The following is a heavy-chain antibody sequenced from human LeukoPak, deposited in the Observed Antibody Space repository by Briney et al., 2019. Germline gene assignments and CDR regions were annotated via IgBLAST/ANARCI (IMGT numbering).Heavy chain of an antibody. D-gene: IGHD6-13*01. Sequence: SETLSLTCSVSGGSISSYYWNWIRQPPGKGLEWIGYIYYSGSTNYSPSLKSRVTISVDTSKNQFSLKLSSVTAADTAVYYCARGSSSWTFDYWGQGTLVTVSS. V-gene: IGHV4-59*01. CDR1: GGSISSYY. J-gene: IGHJ4*02. CDR3: ARGSSSWTFDY. CDR2: IYYSGST.